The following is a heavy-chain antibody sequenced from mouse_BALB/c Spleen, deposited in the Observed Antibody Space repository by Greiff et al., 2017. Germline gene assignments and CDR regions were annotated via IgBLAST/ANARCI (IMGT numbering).Heavy chain of an antibody. J-gene: IGHJ2*01. V-gene: IGHV14-3*02. CDR2: IDPANGNT. Sequence: VQLKESGAELVKPGASVKLSCTASGFNIKDTYMHWVKQRPEQGLEWIGRIDPANGNTKYDPKFQGKATITADTSSNTAYLQLSSLTSEDTAVYYCARGSLYYFDYWGQGTTLTVSS. CDR1: GFNIKDTY. CDR3: ARGSLYYFDY.